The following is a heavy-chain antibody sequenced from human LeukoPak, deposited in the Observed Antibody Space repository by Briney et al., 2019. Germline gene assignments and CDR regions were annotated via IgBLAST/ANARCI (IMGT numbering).Heavy chain of an antibody. CDR3: ARGKFYYDSSGSFDY. D-gene: IGHD3-22*01. CDR2: INPNSGGT. Sequence: GASVKVSCKASGYTFTGYYMHWVRQAPGQGLKWMGWINPNSGGTNFAQKFQGRVTMTRDTSISTAYMELSRLTSDDTAVYYCARGKFYYDSSGSFDYWGQGTLVSVSS. J-gene: IGHJ4*02. CDR1: GYTFTGYY. V-gene: IGHV1-2*02.